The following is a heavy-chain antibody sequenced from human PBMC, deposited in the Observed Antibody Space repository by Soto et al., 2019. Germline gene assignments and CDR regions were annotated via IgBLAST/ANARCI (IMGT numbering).Heavy chain of an antibody. J-gene: IGHJ5*02. CDR3: ARGPYYDFWSGYYGSYNWFDP. D-gene: IGHD3-3*01. Sequence: QVQLVQSGAEVKKPGASVKVSCKASGYTFTSYDINWVRQATGQGLEWMGWMNPNSGNTGYAQKFQGRVTMTRNTSISTAYMELSSLRSEDTAVYYCARGPYYDFWSGYYGSYNWFDPWGQGTLVTVSS. CDR2: MNPNSGNT. CDR1: GYTFTSYD. V-gene: IGHV1-8*01.